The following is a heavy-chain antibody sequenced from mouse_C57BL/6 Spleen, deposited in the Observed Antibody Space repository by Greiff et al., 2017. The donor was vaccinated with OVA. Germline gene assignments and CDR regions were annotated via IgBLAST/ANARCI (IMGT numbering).Heavy chain of an antibody. V-gene: IGHV5-16*01. J-gene: IGHJ4*01. Sequence: EVKLVESEGGLVQPGSSMKLSCTASGFTFSDYYMAWVRQVPEKGLEWVANINYDGSSTYYLESLKRRFIISRDNAKNILYLQMSSLKSEDTATYYGARDHYYGRSDAMDYWGQGTSVTVSS. CDR2: INYDGSST. CDR1: GFTFSDYY. D-gene: IGHD1-1*01. CDR3: ARDHYYGRSDAMDY.